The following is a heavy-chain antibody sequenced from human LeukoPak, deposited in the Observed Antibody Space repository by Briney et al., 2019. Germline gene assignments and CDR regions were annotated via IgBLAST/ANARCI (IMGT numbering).Heavy chain of an antibody. J-gene: IGHJ6*02. CDR3: ARGRYCSGTNCYTPYYYGMDV. Sequence: GGSLTLSCAASGFTFSSYDMHWVRQATGKGLEWVSAIATGGDTYYPGSVKGRFPISRENAKNSLYLQMNSLRDGDTAVYYCARGRYCSGTNCYTPYYYGMDVWGQGTTVTVSS. CDR1: GFTFSSYD. D-gene: IGHD2-2*02. CDR2: IATGGDT. V-gene: IGHV3-13*01.